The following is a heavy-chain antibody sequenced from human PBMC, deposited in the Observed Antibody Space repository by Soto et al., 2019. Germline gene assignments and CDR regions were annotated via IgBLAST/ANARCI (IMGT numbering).Heavy chain of an antibody. CDR3: ARERRSSSWDTPRPLDY. V-gene: IGHV4-59*12. Sequence: SETLSLTCTVSGGSISSYSWSWIRQPPGKGLEWIGYIYHSGSTNYNPSLKSRVTISVDRSKNQFSLKLSSVTAADTAVYYCARERRSSSWDTPRPLDYWGQGTLVTVSS. D-gene: IGHD6-13*01. CDR2: IYHSGST. CDR1: GGSISSYS. J-gene: IGHJ4*02.